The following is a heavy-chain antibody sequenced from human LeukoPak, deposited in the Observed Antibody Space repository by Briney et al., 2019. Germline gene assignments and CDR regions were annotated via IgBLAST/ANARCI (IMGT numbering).Heavy chain of an antibody. CDR2: IYPSDSDT. V-gene: IGHV5-51*01. D-gene: IGHD2-8*01. CDR3: ATAPSVMG. CDR1: GYSFTSYW. Sequence: GESLKISCKGSGYSFTSYWIGWVRQMPGKGLEWMGIIYPSDSDTGYSPSFQGQVIISADKSISTAYLQWSSLKASDTAIYYCATAPSVMGWGQGTLVTVSS. J-gene: IGHJ4*02.